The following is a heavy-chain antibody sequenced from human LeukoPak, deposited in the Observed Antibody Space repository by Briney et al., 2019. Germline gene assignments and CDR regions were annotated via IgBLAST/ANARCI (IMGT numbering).Heavy chain of an antibody. Sequence: GRSLRLSCAASGFTFSSYGMHWVRQAPGKGLEWVAVISYDGSNKYYADSVKGRFTISRDNSKNTLYLQMNSLRAEDTAAYYCAKDLISEYYFDYWGQGTLVTVSS. CDR2: ISYDGSNK. V-gene: IGHV3-30*18. CDR1: GFTFSSYG. J-gene: IGHJ4*02. CDR3: AKDLISEYYFDY. D-gene: IGHD3-10*01.